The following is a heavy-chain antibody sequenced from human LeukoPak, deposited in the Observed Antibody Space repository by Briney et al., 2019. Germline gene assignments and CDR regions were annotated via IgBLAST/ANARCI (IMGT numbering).Heavy chain of an antibody. Sequence: SETLSLTCSVSGGSISNHYWNWIRQPPGKGLEWIGYLYYSGSTNYNPSLKSRVTISVDTSKNQFSLKLSSVTAADTAVYYCATGGRADMVRGKAWAFDIWGQGTMVTVSS. CDR1: GGSISNHY. CDR3: ATGGRADMVRGKAWAFDI. CDR2: LYYSGST. D-gene: IGHD3-10*01. J-gene: IGHJ3*02. V-gene: IGHV4-59*11.